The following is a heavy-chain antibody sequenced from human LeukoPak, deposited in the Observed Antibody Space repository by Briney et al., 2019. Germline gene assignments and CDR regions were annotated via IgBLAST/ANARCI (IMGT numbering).Heavy chain of an antibody. Sequence: SVKVSCKASGFTFTSSAVQWVRQARGQRLEWIGWIVVGSGNTNYAQKFQERVTITRDMSTSTAYMELSSLRSEDTAVYYCAAGYCSGGSCYSDYYYGMDVWGEGTTVTVSS. CDR2: IVVGSGNT. D-gene: IGHD2-15*01. V-gene: IGHV1-58*01. CDR3: AAGYCSGGSCYSDYYYGMDV. CDR1: GFTFTSSA. J-gene: IGHJ6*04.